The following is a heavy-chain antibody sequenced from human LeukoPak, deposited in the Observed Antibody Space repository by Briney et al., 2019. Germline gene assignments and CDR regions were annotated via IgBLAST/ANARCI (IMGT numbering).Heavy chain of an antibody. CDR1: GFTYHTYW. V-gene: IGHV3-7*01. Sequence: GGSLRLSCAASGFTYHTYWMSWVRQAPGKGLEWVASINEGGSEKHYADSVKGRFTVSRDNAKNSLYLQMNSLRDEDTAVYYCARPGTHWNFDYWGQGTLVTLSS. CDR3: ARPGTHWNFDY. J-gene: IGHJ4*02. CDR2: INEGGSEK. D-gene: IGHD1-1*01.